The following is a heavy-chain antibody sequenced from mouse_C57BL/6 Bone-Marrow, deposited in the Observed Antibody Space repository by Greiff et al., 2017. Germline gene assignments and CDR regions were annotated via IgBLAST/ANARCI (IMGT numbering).Heavy chain of an antibody. V-gene: IGHV5-17*01. CDR3: ARLPSIDDGYYDAY. CDR2: ISSGSSTI. Sequence: EVMLVESGGGLVKPGGSLKLSCAASGFTFSDYGMHWVRQAPEKGLEWVAYISSGSSTIYYADTVKGRFTISRDNAKNTLFLQMTGLRSEDTAMYYCARLPSIDDGYYDAYWGQGTLVTVSA. CDR1: GFTFSDYG. D-gene: IGHD2-3*01. J-gene: IGHJ3*01.